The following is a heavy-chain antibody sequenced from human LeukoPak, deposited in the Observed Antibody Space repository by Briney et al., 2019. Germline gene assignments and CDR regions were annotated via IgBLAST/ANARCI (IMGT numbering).Heavy chain of an antibody. CDR1: GGSISSGDYY. Sequence: PSETLSLTCTVSGGSISSGDYYWSWIRQPPGKGLEWIGYIYYSGSTYYNPSLKSRVTISVDTSKNQFSLKLSSVTAADTAVYYCARERHRVYLDPWGQGTLVTVSS. J-gene: IGHJ5*02. V-gene: IGHV4-30-4*01. CDR2: IYYSGST. CDR3: ARERHRVYLDP. D-gene: IGHD6-13*01.